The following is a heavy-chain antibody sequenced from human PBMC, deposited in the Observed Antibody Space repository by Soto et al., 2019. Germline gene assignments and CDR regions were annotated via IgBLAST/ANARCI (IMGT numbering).Heavy chain of an antibody. CDR1: GGTFSSYA. J-gene: IGHJ6*02. V-gene: IGHV1-69*13. CDR2: IIPIFGTA. D-gene: IGHD2-15*01. Sequence: SVKVSCKASGGTFSSYAISWVRQAPGQGLEWMGGIIPIFGTANYAQKFQGRVTITADESTSTAYMELSSLRSEDTAVYYCARDVAGYCSGGGCYGGPGGMDVWGQGTTVTVSS. CDR3: ARDVAGYCSGGGCYGGPGGMDV.